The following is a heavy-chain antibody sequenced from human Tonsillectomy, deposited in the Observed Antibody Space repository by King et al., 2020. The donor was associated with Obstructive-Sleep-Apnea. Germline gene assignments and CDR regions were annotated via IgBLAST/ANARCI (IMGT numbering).Heavy chain of an antibody. CDR2: ISWNSASI. CDR3: AKELSSSGWNY. D-gene: IGHD3-22*01. J-gene: IGHJ4*02. V-gene: IGHV3-9*01. CDR1: GFTFDDYA. Sequence: VQLVESGGGLVQPGRSLRLSCAASGFTFDDYAMHWVRHAPGKGLEWVSGISWNSASIGYADSVKGRFTISRDNAKNSLFLQINSLRAEDTALYYCAKELSSSGWNYWGQGTLVTVSS.